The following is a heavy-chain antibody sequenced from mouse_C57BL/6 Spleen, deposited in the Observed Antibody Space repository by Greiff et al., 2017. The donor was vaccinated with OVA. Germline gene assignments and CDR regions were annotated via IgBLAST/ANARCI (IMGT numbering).Heavy chain of an antibody. CDR1: GYTFTTYP. CDR2: FHPYNDDT. D-gene: IGHD1-1*01. J-gene: IGHJ1*03. CDR3: AIHDSTGYFDV. V-gene: IGHV1-47*01. Sequence: VQGVESGAELVKPGASVKMSCKASGYTFTTYPIEWMKQNHGKSLEWIGNFHPYNDDTKYNEKFKGKATLTVEKSSSTVYLELSRLTSDDSAVYYCAIHDSTGYFDVWGTGTTVTVSS.